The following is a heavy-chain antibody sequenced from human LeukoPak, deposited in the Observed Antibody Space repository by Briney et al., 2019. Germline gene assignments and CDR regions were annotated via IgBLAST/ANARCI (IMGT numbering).Heavy chain of an antibody. CDR3: VREQTSITTFGMDV. CDR2: INSDGSMT. D-gene: IGHD1-1*01. J-gene: IGHJ6*04. Sequence: GGTLRLSCAASGFTFSNYGMIWVRQSPGEGLVWVSRINSDGSMTNYADSVKGRFTISRDNAKNTLYLQMNSLRAEDTAVYYCVREQTSITTFGMDVWGKGTTVIVSS. CDR1: GFTFSNYG. V-gene: IGHV3-74*01.